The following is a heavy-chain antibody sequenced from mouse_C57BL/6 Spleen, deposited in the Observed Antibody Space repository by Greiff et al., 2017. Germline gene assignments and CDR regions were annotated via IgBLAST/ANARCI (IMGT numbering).Heavy chain of an antibody. CDR2: IDPETGGT. Sequence: VKLMESGAELVRPGASVTLSCKASGYTFTDYEMHWVKQTPVHGLEWIGAIDPETGGTAYNQKFKGKAILTADKSSSTAYMELRSLTSEDSAVYYSVRGAWFAYWGQGTLVTVSA. D-gene: IGHD3-3*01. CDR3: VRGAWFAY. V-gene: IGHV1-15*01. J-gene: IGHJ3*01. CDR1: GYTFTDYE.